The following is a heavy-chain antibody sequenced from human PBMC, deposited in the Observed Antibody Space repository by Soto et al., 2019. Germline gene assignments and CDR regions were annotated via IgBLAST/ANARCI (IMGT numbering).Heavy chain of an antibody. J-gene: IGHJ4*02. CDR1: GYTFTGYY. D-gene: IGHD3-10*01. CDR3: ARVLYGSGSISIDY. Sequence: GASVKVSCKASGYTFTGYYMHWVRQAPGQGLEWMGWINPNSGGTNYAQKFQGRVTMTRDTSISTAYMELSRLRSDDTAVYYCARVLYGSGSISIDYWGQGTLVTVSS. V-gene: IGHV1-2*02. CDR2: INPNSGGT.